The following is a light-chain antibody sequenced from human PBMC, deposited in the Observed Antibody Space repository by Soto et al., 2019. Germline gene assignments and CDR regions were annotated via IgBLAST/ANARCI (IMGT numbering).Light chain of an antibody. Sequence: QSVLTQPASVSGSPGQSITISCTGTSSDVGGYKYVSWYQQNPGKAPKLMMYEVSNRPSGVSNRFSGSKSGNTASLTISGLQAEDEADYYCSSYTTSRTPYVFGTGTKLTVL. CDR2: EVS. V-gene: IGLV2-14*01. CDR3: SSYTTSRTPYV. J-gene: IGLJ1*01. CDR1: SSDVGGYKY.